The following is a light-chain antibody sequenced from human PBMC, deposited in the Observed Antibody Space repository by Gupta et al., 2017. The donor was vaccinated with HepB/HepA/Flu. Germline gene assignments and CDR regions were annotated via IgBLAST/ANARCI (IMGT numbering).Light chain of an antibody. CDR2: DVS. J-gene: IGLJ2*01. CDR3: NSYTSSSTHHAV. Sequence: QPALPQPASVSGSPARSLNISWTGSSSDGDGYDYASWYQQQPGKAPELMIYDVSNRPSGVSDRFSGSRSGNTASLTITGLQAEDEADYYCNSYTSSSTHHAVFGGGTKLTVL. CDR1: SSDGDGYDY. V-gene: IGLV2-14*03.